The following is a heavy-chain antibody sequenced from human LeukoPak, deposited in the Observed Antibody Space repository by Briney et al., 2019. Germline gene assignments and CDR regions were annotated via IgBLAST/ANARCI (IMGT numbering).Heavy chain of an antibody. CDR3: GARRVGPLRPLDY. Sequence: PSETLSLTCTVSSGSISSSSYYWGWIRQPPGKGLEWIGNINSGGSTYYNVALESRVTISVDTSKNQFSLRLSSVTAADTAVYFCGARRVGPLRPLDYWDQGTLVTVSS. CDR1: SGSISSSSYY. CDR2: INSGGST. V-gene: IGHV4-39*01. J-gene: IGHJ4*01. D-gene: IGHD5/OR15-5a*01.